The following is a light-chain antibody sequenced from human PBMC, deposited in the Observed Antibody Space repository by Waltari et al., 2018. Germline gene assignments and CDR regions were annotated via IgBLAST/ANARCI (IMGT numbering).Light chain of an antibody. V-gene: IGLV2-14*01. CDR3: SSYTRSSSYV. Sequence: QSALTQPASVSGSPEQSITISCTGTSSDIGGDNFVSWYQQHPGKAPKLILFDVSDRPSVFSNRFSGSKSGNSASLTISVLQAEDEADYYCSSYTRSSSYVFGTGTKVTVL. CDR1: SSDIGGDNF. CDR2: DVS. J-gene: IGLJ1*01.